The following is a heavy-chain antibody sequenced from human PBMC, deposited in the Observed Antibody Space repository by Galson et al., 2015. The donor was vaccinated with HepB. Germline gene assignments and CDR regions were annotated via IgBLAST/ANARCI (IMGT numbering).Heavy chain of an antibody. CDR1: GSTLSSYA. CDR3: ARDSGYVSGWYAGRGGFDY. V-gene: IGHV3-30*03. J-gene: IGHJ4*02. Sequence: SLRLSCADSGSTLSSYAIHWVRQAPGKGLEWVTVISYDGRNPNYADSVLGRFTISRDNSKDTVYLQMSSLRADDTAVYYCARDSGYVSGWYAGRGGFDYWGQGTLVTVSS. CDR2: ISYDGRNP. D-gene: IGHD6-19*01.